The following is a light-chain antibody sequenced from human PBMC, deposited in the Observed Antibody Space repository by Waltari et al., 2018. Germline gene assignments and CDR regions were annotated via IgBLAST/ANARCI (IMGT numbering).Light chain of an antibody. J-gene: IGKJ5*01. CDR1: QVISSY. CDR3: QQRNSYPIT. CDR2: TAS. Sequence: IQLTQSPSSLSASVGARVTITCRASQVISSYLAWYQQKPGKAPKLLVHTASTLQSGVPSRFSGSGSGTDFTLSISSLQPEDFATYYCQQRNSYPITFGQGTRLEIK. V-gene: IGKV1-9*01.